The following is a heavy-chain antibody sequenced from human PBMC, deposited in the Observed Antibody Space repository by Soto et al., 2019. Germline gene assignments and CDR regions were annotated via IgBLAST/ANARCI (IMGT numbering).Heavy chain of an antibody. D-gene: IGHD2-21*01. V-gene: IGHV3-7*05. J-gene: IGHJ6*02. Sequence: GGSLRLSCAASGFTFSSYAMSWVRQAPGKGLQWVANMKQDGSERYYVDSVKGRFTISRDNSKNSLFLQMSSLRAEDTAVYYCARGDPYFYGLDVWGQGTTVTVSS. CDR2: MKQDGSER. CDR1: GFTFSSYA. CDR3: ARGDPYFYGLDV.